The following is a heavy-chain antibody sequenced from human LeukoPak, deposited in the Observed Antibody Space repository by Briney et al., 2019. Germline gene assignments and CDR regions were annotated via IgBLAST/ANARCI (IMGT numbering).Heavy chain of an antibody. CDR3: ARPGYSSSLDY. CDR2: IYPADSDT. J-gene: IGHJ4*02. Sequence: GESLKTSCKGSGYIFSTNWIGWVRQLPGKGLEWMGIIYPADSDTRYSPSFQGQVTISADKSFNTAYLQWNSLKASDTAMYYCARPGYSSSLDYWGQGTLVSVSS. CDR1: GYIFSTNW. D-gene: IGHD6-13*01. V-gene: IGHV5-51*01.